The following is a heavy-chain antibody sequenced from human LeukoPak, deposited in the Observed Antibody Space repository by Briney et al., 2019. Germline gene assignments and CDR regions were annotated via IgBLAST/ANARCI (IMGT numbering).Heavy chain of an antibody. Sequence: SETLSLTCTVSGGSISSSSYYWGWIRQPPGKGLEWIGSIYYSGSTYYNPSLKSRVTISVDTSKNQFSLKLSSVTAADTAVYYCARGNGLYYDFWSGYYTGKHFDYWGQGTLVTVSS. D-gene: IGHD3-3*01. CDR3: ARGNGLYYDFWSGYYTGKHFDY. CDR2: IYYSGST. J-gene: IGHJ4*02. V-gene: IGHV4-39*01. CDR1: GGSISSSSYY.